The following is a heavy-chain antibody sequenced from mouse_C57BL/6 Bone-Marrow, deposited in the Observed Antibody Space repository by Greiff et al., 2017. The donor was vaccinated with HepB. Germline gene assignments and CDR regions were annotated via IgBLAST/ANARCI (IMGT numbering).Heavy chain of an antibody. D-gene: IGHD2-4*01. CDR3: TRYDYDGYYFDY. CDR1: GYTFTDYE. Sequence: QVQLQQSGAELVRPWASLTLSCKASGYTFTDYEMHWVEQTPVHGLEWIGAIDTETGGTAYNQKFRGKAILTADKSSSTAYMMLRSLTSEDSAVYYCTRYDYDGYYFDYWGQGITLTVSS. CDR2: IDTETGGT. J-gene: IGHJ2*01. V-gene: IGHV1-15*01.